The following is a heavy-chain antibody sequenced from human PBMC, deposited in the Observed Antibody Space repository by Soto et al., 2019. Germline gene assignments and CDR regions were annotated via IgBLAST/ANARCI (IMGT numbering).Heavy chain of an antibody. CDR2: VTYDGAYK. D-gene: IGHD1-1*01. V-gene: IGHV3-30*01. CDR3: ARGGQLDRGDY. Sequence: QVQLVESGGGVVQPGRSLRLSCAASGFTFSNYAMHWVRQAPGKGLEWVAAVTYDGAYKDYADSVKGRFTVSRDNSKSTVYLQVNSLRAEDMAVYYCARGGQLDRGDYWGQGTLVTVSA. CDR1: GFTFSNYA. J-gene: IGHJ4*02.